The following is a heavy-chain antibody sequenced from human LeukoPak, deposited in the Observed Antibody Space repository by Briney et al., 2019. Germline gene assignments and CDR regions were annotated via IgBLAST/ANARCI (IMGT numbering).Heavy chain of an antibody. Sequence: ASVKVSCKASGYTFTSYAMHWVRQAPGQRLEWMGWINAGNGNTKYSQKFQGRVTITRDTSASTAYMELSSLRSEDTAVYYCARDALVVVVAASFMDVWGQGTTVTVSS. CDR2: INAGNGNT. D-gene: IGHD2-15*01. V-gene: IGHV1-3*01. CDR1: GYTFTSYA. J-gene: IGHJ6*02. CDR3: ARDALVVVVAASFMDV.